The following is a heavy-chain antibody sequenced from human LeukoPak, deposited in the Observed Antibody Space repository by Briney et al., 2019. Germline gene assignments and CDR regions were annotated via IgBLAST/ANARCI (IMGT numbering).Heavy chain of an antibody. D-gene: IGHD3-16*02. Sequence: GRCVRPSCPASGPTFNNNWIDWVSQDPGNGMVWDASTRTDGSTTVYGASVKGRFTISSDNGKNNLDLQRNSVRVEDTAVYFCTGTGYRQCMDAWGQGTIVT. CDR1: GPTFNNNW. CDR3: TGTGYRQCMDA. CDR2: TRTDGSTT. J-gene: IGHJ6*02. V-gene: IGHV3-74*01.